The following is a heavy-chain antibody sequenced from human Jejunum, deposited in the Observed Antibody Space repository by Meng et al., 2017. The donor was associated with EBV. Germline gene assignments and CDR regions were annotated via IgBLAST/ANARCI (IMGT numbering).Heavy chain of an antibody. CDR2: MHPGGST. V-gene: IGHV4-4*02. D-gene: IGHD4-11*01. CDR3: AKSNDYSLNS. J-gene: IGHJ4*02. CDR1: GDSTSSSHW. Sequence: QVPLPESGPGLVKPSGTLSLTCAVSGDSTSSSHWWSWVRQPPGKGLEWIGEMHPGGSTNYNPSLKSRVTISVDNSKNQFSLKLTSVTAADTAVYYCAKSNDYSLNSWGQGTLVTVSS.